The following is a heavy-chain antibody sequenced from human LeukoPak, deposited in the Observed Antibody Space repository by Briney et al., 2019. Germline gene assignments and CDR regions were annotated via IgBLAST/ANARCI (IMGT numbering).Heavy chain of an antibody. CDR3: ARGRYYFDSGGYRYFDY. CDR1: GYTFTSYD. V-gene: IGHV1-8*01. D-gene: IGHD3-22*01. Sequence: ASVKVSCKASGYTFTSYDINWVRQATGQGLEWMGWMNPNSGNTGYAQKFRGRVTMTRSTSISTAYMELSSLRSEDTAVYYCARGRYYFDSGGYRYFDYWGQGTLVTVSS. J-gene: IGHJ4*02. CDR2: MNPNSGNT.